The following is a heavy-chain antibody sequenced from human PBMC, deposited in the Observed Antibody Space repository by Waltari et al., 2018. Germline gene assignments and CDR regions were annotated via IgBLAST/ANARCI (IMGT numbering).Heavy chain of an antibody. CDR1: GGSMNPYY. CDR3: ARGTSSAKESALRF. J-gene: IGHJ3*01. CDR2: ILYSGTT. V-gene: IGHV4-59*01. Sequence: QLQLQESGPGLVKPSETLSLTCNVSGGSMNPYYWTWMRHTPGKGLEWIGCILYSGTTNYNPSLKSRVTISVDTSKNQFSLQVTSVTAADTAVYYCARGTSSAKESALRFWGQGTLVTVSS. D-gene: IGHD2-2*01.